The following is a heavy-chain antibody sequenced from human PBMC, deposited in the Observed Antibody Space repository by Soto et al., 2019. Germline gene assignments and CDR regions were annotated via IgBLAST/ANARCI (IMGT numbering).Heavy chain of an antibody. V-gene: IGHV3-11*01. CDR3: ARGRPFDY. Sequence: GGSLRLSCAASRFTFSDYYMSWIRQAPGKGLEWVSCISSSSTIYYADSVKGRFTISRDNAKNSLYLQMNSLRAEDTAVYYCARGRPFDYWGQGTLVTVSS. J-gene: IGHJ4*02. CDR1: RFTFSDYY. CDR2: ISSSSTI.